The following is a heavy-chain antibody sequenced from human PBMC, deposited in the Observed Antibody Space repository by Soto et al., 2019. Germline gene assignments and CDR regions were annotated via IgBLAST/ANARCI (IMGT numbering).Heavy chain of an antibody. D-gene: IGHD1-7*01. CDR2: INSNTGGT. CDR1: GYTFKDYF. CDR3: ARESVVTGTHHFDY. V-gene: IGHV1-2*02. J-gene: IGHJ4*02. Sequence: ASVKVSCKASGYTFKDYFLHWVRQAPGQGLEWMGWINSNTGGTNYAQKFQGRVTMTRDTPISTAYMELSRLTSDDTAVYHSARESVVTGTHHFDYWGQGTLVTVSS.